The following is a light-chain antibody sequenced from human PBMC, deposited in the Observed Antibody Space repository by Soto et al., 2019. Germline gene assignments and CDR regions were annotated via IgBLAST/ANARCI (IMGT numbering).Light chain of an antibody. J-gene: IGKJ3*01. CDR1: QGISSC. CDR2: AAS. Sequence: DIKLTQSPSFLSASVGDRVTITCRASQGISSCLAWYQQKPGKAPKLLIYAASTLQSGVPSRFSGSGSGTEFTLTISSLQPEDFATYYCQQLNSYPLFGPGTKVDIK. CDR3: QQLNSYPL. V-gene: IGKV1-9*01.